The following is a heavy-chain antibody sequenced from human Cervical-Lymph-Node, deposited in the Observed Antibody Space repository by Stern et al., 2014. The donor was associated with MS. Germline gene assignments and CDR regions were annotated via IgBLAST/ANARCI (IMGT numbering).Heavy chain of an antibody. D-gene: IGHD3-16*02. V-gene: IGHV1-2*06. J-gene: IGHJ4*02. CDR2: IARGSGGE. CDR1: GYRFSTFY. Sequence: VQLVESGAEVKQPGASVKVSCKASGYRFSTFYLHWLRQAPGQGLQWIGRIARGSGGENSSQAVQARLTMTRNRSITTTYLELSGLRADDTAVYYCARICCSADECYHSFDTWGQGTLVTVSS. CDR3: ARICCSADECYHSFDT.